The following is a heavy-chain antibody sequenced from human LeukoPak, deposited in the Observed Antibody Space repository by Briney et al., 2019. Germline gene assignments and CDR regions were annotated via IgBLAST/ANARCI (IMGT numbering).Heavy chain of an antibody. CDR2: ISAYNGNT. Sequence: ASVKVSCKASGYIFTSFGISWVRQAPGQGLEWMGWISAYNGNTNYAQKFQGRVTITADKSTSTAYMELSSLRSEDTAVYYCARDPNGAFDIWGQGTMVTVSS. CDR1: GYIFTSFG. J-gene: IGHJ3*02. CDR3: ARDPNGAFDI. V-gene: IGHV1-18*01.